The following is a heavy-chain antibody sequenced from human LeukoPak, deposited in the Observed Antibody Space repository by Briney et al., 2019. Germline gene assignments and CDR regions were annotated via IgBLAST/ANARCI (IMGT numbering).Heavy chain of an antibody. Sequence: GASVKVSCKASGYTFISYYVHWVRQAPGQGLEWMGIINPGGGNTGRAQKFQGRVTMTRDTSTSTVYMELTSLRSEDTAVYYCAREYPNTLYFDNWGQGTPVTVCS. V-gene: IGHV1-46*01. CDR1: GYTFISYY. CDR2: INPGGGNT. CDR3: AREYPNTLYFDN. D-gene: IGHD1/OR15-1a*01. J-gene: IGHJ4*02.